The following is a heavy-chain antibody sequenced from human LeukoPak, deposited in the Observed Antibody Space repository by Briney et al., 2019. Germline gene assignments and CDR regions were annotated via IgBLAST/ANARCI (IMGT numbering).Heavy chain of an antibody. V-gene: IGHV4-4*07. CDR2: IYSTGST. CDR3: ARQIASAGTAGFDF. CDR1: GGSISSYY. J-gene: IGHJ4*02. D-gene: IGHD6-13*01. Sequence: SETLSLTCTVSGGSISSYYWSWIRQPAGKGLEWIGRIYSTGSTNYNPTLKSRVTMSVDTSKNQFSLRLRSVTAADTAVYYCARQIASAGTAGFDFWGQGALVTVSS.